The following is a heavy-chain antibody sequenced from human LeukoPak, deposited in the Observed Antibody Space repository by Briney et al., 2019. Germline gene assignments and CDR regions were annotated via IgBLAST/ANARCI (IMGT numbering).Heavy chain of an antibody. CDR2: ISGSGGST. J-gene: IGHJ4*02. CDR1: GFTFSSYA. V-gene: IGHV3-23*01. CDR3: AKDLGCYGSGSYFHFDY. Sequence: GGSLRLSCAASGFTFSSYAMSWVRQAPGKGLEWVSAISGSGGSTYYADSVKGRFTISRDNSKNTLYLQMNSLRAEDTAVYYCAKDLGCYGSGSYFHFDYWGQGTLVTVSS. D-gene: IGHD3-10*01.